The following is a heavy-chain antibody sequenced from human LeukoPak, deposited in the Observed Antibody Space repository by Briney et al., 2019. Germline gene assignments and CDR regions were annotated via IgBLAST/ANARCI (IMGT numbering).Heavy chain of an antibody. CDR1: GYTFTSYD. CDR2: MNPNSGNT. J-gene: IGHJ4*02. Sequence: ASVKVSCKASGYTFTSYDINWVRQATGQGLEWMGWMNPNSGNTGYAQKFQGRVTMTRNTSISTAYMELSSLRSEDTAVYYCARASPLLRYFDWWRTRLPGGVENDYWGQGTLVTVSS. CDR3: ARASPLLRYFDWWRTRLPGGVENDY. D-gene: IGHD3-9*01. V-gene: IGHV1-8*01.